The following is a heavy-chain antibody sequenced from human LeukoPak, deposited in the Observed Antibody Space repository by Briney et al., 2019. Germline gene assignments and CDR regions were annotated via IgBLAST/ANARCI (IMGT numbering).Heavy chain of an antibody. CDR2: INPSGGST. J-gene: IGHJ5*02. V-gene: IGHV1-46*01. CDR3: ARDWTQEQLSVGWFDP. Sequence: ASVKVSCKASGYTFTSYYMHWVRQAPGQGLEWMGIINPSGGSTSYAQKFQGRVTMTRDTSTSTVYMELSSLRTEDTAVYYCARDWTQEQLSVGWFDPWGQGTLVTVSS. CDR1: GYTFTSYY. D-gene: IGHD6-13*01.